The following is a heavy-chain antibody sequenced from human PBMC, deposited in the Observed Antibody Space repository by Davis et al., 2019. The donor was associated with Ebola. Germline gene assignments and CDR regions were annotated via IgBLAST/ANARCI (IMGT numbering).Heavy chain of an antibody. CDR1: GYTFTSYD. J-gene: IGHJ4*02. CDR2: MNPNSGNT. Sequence: ASVKVSCKASGYTFTSYDINWVRQPTGQGLEWMGWMNPNSGNTGYAQKFQGRVTMTRNISISTAYMELSSLRSEDTAVYYCARRVGARSGFDYWGQGSLVTVSS. V-gene: IGHV1-8*01. D-gene: IGHD1-26*01. CDR3: ARRVGARSGFDY.